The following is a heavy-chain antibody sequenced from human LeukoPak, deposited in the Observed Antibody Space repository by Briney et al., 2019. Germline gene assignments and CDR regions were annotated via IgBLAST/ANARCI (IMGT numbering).Heavy chain of an antibody. CDR1: GGTFSSYA. J-gene: IGHJ5*02. CDR2: IIPIFGTA. Sequence: VKVSCKASGGTFSSYAISWVRQAPGQGLEWMGGIIPIFGTANYAQKFQGRVTITADESTSTAYMELSSLRSEDTAVYYCARSRIFGVVVEYNWFDPWGQGTLVTVSS. D-gene: IGHD3-3*01. CDR3: ARSRIFGVVVEYNWFDP. V-gene: IGHV1-69*13.